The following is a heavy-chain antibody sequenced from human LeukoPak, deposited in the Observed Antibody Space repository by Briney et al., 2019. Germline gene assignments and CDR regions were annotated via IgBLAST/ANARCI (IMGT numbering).Heavy chain of an antibody. D-gene: IGHD3-10*02. V-gene: IGHV3-48*01. J-gene: IGHJ3*02. Sequence: PGGSLRLSCAASGFTFSSYSMNWVRQAPGKGLEWVSYISSSSTIYYADSVKGRFTISRDNAKNSLYLQMNSLRAEDTAVYYCARDYVRSDAFDIWGQGTMVTVSS. CDR1: GFTFSSYS. CDR3: ARDYVRSDAFDI. CDR2: ISSSSTI.